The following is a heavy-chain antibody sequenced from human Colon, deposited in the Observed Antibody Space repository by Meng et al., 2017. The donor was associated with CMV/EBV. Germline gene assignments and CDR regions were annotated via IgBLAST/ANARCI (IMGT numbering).Heavy chain of an antibody. CDR3: ARDPRDCRYYYGMDV. D-gene: IGHD2-21*02. CDR1: GFTFSDFY. V-gene: IGHV3-11*04. Sequence: GESLKISCAASGFTFSDFYMHWIRQAPGKGLEWVSHISSDGNTIYYADSVKGRFTTSTDNAKNLLYLQMNSLRAEDTAIYYCARDPRDCRYYYGMDVWGRGTTVTVSS. J-gene: IGHJ6*02. CDR2: ISSDGNTI.